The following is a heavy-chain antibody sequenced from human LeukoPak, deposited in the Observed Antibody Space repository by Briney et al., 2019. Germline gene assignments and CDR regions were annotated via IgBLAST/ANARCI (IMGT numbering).Heavy chain of an antibody. J-gene: IGHJ6*04. CDR1: GGTFSSYA. CDR2: IIPIFGTA. D-gene: IGHD6-13*01. Sequence: SVKVSCKASGGTFSSYAISWVRQAPGQGLEWMGGIIPIFGTANYAQKFQGRVTITADESTSTAYMELSSLRSEDTAVYYCARSGLAAAGIHPGYYYYYGMDVWGKGTTVTVSS. CDR3: ARSGLAAAGIHPGYYYYYGMDV. V-gene: IGHV1-69*01.